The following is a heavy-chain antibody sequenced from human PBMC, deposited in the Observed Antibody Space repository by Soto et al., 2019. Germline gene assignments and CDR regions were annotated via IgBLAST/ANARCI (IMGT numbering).Heavy chain of an antibody. CDR1: GGSISSGSYY. Sequence: QVQLQESGPGLVKPSETLPLTCTVSGGSISSGSYYYIWIRQPPGKGLEWIGFVYYTGSTIYNPSLKSRVTISVDTSENQFSLKLSSVTAADTAVYYCARGGTRDGMDVWGQGTTVTVSS. V-gene: IGHV4-61*01. CDR2: VYYTGST. J-gene: IGHJ6*02. D-gene: IGHD2-2*01. CDR3: ARGGTRDGMDV.